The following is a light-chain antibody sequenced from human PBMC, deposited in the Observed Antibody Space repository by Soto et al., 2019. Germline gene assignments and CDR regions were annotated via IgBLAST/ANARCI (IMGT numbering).Light chain of an antibody. J-gene: IGKJ5*01. CDR2: GAS. Sequence: EIVMTQSPATLSVSPGERATLSCRASQSVANDLAWYQHKPGQAPRXLTHGASTRATGIPARFSGVGSGTELTLTISSLQSEDFEVYYCQQYNKWPQTFGQGTRLEIK. CDR1: QSVAND. CDR3: QQYNKWPQT. V-gene: IGKV3-15*01.